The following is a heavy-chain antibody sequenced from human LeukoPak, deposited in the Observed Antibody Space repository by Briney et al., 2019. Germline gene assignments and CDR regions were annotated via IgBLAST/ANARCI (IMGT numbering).Heavy chain of an antibody. V-gene: IGHV4-61*01. CDR1: GGSISSSSYY. CDR2: IYYSGST. Sequence: SETLSLTCTVSGGSISSSSYYWSWIRQPPGKGLEWIGYIYYSGSTNYNPSLKSRVTISVDTSKNQFSLKLSSVTAADTAVYYCAGGYCSGGSCHDAFDIWGQGTMVTVSS. D-gene: IGHD2-15*01. J-gene: IGHJ3*02. CDR3: AGGYCSGGSCHDAFDI.